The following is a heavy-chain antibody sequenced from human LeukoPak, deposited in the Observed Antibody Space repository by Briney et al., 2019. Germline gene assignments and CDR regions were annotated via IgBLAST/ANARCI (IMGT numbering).Heavy chain of an antibody. CDR2: ITPSDGA. Sequence: ASVKVSCKSSGYTFTAYAIHWMRQAPGQGLEWMGWITPSDGANYAQKFQGRVTMARDTSMSTAYMDLNRLTSDDTAVYFCARDRYGDGFAHFDYWGQGTLVTVSS. CDR1: GYTFTAYA. CDR3: ARDRYGDGFAHFDY. D-gene: IGHD5-24*01. V-gene: IGHV1-2*02. J-gene: IGHJ4*02.